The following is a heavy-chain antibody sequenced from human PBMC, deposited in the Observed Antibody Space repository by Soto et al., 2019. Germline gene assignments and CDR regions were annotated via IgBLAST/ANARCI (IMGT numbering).Heavy chain of an antibody. CDR2: IYYSGST. CDR1: GGSISSSSYY. V-gene: IGHV4-39*01. D-gene: IGHD3-10*01. J-gene: IGHJ5*02. CDR3: ARQFGTIFRLWFGESQNWFDP. Sequence: PSETLSLTCTVSGGSISSSSYYWGWIRQPPGKGLEWIGSIYYSGSTYYNPSLKSRVTISVDTSKNQFSLKLSSVTAADTAVYYCARQFGTIFRLWFGESQNWFDPWGQGTLVTVSS.